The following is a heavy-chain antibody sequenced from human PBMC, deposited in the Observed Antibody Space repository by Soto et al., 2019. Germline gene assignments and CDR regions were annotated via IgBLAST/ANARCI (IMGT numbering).Heavy chain of an antibody. V-gene: IGHV1-69*12. CDR1: GGTFSSYA. J-gene: IGHJ3*02. Sequence: QVQLGQSGAEVNKPGSSVKFSCKASGGTFSSYASSWVRQAPGQGLEWMGGIIPIFGTANYAQKFQGRVTITADESTSTDYMEQSSLRSADTDVYYCAREGHDYGDYSDAFDIWGQGTMVTLSS. D-gene: IGHD4-17*01. CDR3: AREGHDYGDYSDAFDI. CDR2: IIPIFGTA.